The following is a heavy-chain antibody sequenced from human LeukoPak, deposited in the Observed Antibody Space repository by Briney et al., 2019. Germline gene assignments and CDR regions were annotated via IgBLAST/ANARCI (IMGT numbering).Heavy chain of an antibody. CDR1: GFTFSSYA. CDR3: AKAGTYYYDSSGYYSGYYFDY. V-gene: IGHV3-23*01. CDR2: ISGSGGST. J-gene: IGHJ4*02. Sequence: GGSLRLSCAASGFTFSSYAMSWVRQAPGKGVEWVSAISGSGGSTYYADSVKGRFTISRDNSKNTLYLQMNSLRAEDTAVYYCAKAGTYYYDSSGYYSGYYFDYWGQGTLVTVSS. D-gene: IGHD3-22*01.